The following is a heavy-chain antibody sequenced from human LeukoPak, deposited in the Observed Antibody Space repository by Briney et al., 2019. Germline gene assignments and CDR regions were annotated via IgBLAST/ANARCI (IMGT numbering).Heavy chain of an antibody. D-gene: IGHD2-8*02. Sequence: GGSLRLFCAASGFIFSSYEMNWVSQSPGKGLEWVSYISSSGDTMYYADSVKVRFTISRDNAKNSLYLQMNSLRAEDTAVYYCARDTGGYFGNWGQGTLVTVSS. CDR2: ISSSGDTM. V-gene: IGHV3-48*03. CDR1: GFIFSSYE. J-gene: IGHJ4*02. CDR3: ARDTGGYFGN.